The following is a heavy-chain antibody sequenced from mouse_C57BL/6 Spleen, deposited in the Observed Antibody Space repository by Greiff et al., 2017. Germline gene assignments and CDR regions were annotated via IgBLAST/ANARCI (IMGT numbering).Heavy chain of an antibody. CDR3: ARYSNYVSYAMDY. D-gene: IGHD2-5*01. CDR2: INPSSGYT. Sequence: QVQLQQSGAELARPGASVKMSCKASGYTFTSYTMHWVQQRPGQGLEWIGYINPSSGYTKYNQKFKDKATFTADKSSSTAYIQLSSLTSEDSAVYYCARYSNYVSYAMDYWGQGTSGTVSS. V-gene: IGHV1-4*01. J-gene: IGHJ4*01. CDR1: GYTFTSYT.